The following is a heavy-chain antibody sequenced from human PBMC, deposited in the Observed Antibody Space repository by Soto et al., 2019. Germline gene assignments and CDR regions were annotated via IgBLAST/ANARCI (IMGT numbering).Heavy chain of an antibody. V-gene: IGHV4-61*01. CDR3: ARGLDTAMGHYYYYGMDV. Sequence: SETLSLTCTVSGGSVSSGSYYWSWIRQPPGKGLEWIGYIYYSGSTNYNPSLKSRVTISVDTSKNQFSLKLSSVTAADTAVYYCARGLDTAMGHYYYYGMDVWGQGTTVTVSS. J-gene: IGHJ6*02. D-gene: IGHD5-18*01. CDR1: GGSVSSGSYY. CDR2: IYYSGST.